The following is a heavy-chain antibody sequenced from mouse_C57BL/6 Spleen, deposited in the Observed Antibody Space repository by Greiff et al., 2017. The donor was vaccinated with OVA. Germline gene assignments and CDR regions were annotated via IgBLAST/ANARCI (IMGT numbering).Heavy chain of an antibody. V-gene: IGHV1-19*01. Sequence: EVQLQQSGPVLVKPGASVKMSCKASGYTFTDYYMNWVKQSHGKSLEWIGVINPYNGGTSYNQKFKGKATLTVDKSSSTAYMELNSLTSEDSAVYYCARRDYYGSLYWYFDVWGTGTTVTVSS. D-gene: IGHD1-1*01. CDR2: INPYNGGT. CDR1: GYTFTDYY. J-gene: IGHJ1*03. CDR3: ARRDYYGSLYWYFDV.